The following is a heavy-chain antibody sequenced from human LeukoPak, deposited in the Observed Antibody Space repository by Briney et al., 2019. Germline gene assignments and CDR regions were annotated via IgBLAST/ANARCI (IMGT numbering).Heavy chain of an antibody. D-gene: IGHD2-2*01. Sequence: PSETLSLTCTVSGYSISSGYYWSWIRQPPGKGLEWIGSIYHSGSTYYSPSLKSRVTISVDTSKNQFSLKLSSVTAADTAVYYCARDIRAYCSSTSCYYYYYMDVWGKGTTVTVSS. CDR1: GYSISSGYY. CDR3: ARDIRAYCSSTSCYYYYYMDV. CDR2: IYHSGST. J-gene: IGHJ6*03. V-gene: IGHV4-38-2*02.